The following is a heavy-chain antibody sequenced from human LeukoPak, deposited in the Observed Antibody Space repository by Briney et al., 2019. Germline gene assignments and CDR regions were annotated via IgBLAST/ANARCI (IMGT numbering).Heavy chain of an antibody. J-gene: IGHJ4*02. D-gene: IGHD3-16*01. V-gene: IGHV3-30-3*01. Sequence: GGSLRLSCAASGFTFSRYPMHWVRQAPGKGLEWVAVISYDGSNIYYTDSVSGRFTISRDNSKNTLYLQMNSLRAGDTAVYYCARDSFGLDYWGQGTRVTVSS. CDR1: GFTFSRYP. CDR3: ARDSFGLDY. CDR2: ISYDGSNI.